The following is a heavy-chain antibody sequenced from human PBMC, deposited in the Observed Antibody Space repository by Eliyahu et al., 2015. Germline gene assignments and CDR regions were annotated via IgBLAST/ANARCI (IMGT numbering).Heavy chain of an antibody. Sequence: LEWMGGIIPIFGTANYAQKFQGRVTITADESTSTAYMELSSLRSEDTAVYYCAREDYYDSSGYYNYYGMDVWGQGTTVTVSS. D-gene: IGHD3-22*01. CDR2: IIPIFGTA. CDR3: AREDYYDSSGYYNYYGMDV. J-gene: IGHJ6*02. V-gene: IGHV1-69*01.